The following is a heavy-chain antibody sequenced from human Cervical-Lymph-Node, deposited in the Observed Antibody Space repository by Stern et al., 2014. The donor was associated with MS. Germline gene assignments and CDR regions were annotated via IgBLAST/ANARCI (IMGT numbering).Heavy chain of an antibody. D-gene: IGHD2-15*01. CDR3: ARGRNGFGYDS. V-gene: IGHV4-61*02. CDR1: GGPISSGTYY. CDR2: IYTSGSP. J-gene: IGHJ4*02. Sequence: QVQLQESGPGLVKPSQTLSLTCTVSGGPISSGTYYWSWIRQPAGKGLEWIGRIYTSGSPANPSSLKGRVTKSVAMPKNHLSLRLTHVTAADTAVYYCARGRNGFGYDSWGQGTLATVSP.